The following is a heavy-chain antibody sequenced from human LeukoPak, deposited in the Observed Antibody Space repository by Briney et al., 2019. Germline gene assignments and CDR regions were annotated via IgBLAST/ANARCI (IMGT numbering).Heavy chain of an antibody. Sequence: SETLPLTCTVSDGFLSEYFWRWIRQPPGKELESIGFVYYSGSTNYNPSLKGRVTISLDTSKNQFTLKLSSVTAADTAVDYCARSIVPAAIVPYYFDYWGQGTRVTVSA. J-gene: IGHJ4*02. V-gene: IGHV4-59*08. CDR1: DGFLSEYF. D-gene: IGHD2-2*01. CDR2: VYYSGST. CDR3: ARSIVPAAIVPYYFDY.